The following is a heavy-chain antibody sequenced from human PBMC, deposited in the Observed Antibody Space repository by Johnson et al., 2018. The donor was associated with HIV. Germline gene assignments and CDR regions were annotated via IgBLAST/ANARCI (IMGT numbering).Heavy chain of an antibody. V-gene: IGHV3-30*04. CDR2: ISYDGSNK. CDR3: ARGLGSRSAFDI. D-gene: IGHD2-2*01. J-gene: IGHJ3*02. Sequence: QVQLVESGGSVVRPRGSLRLSCAASGFTFSSYAMHWVRQAPGTGLDWVAVISYDGSNKYYADSVKGRFTISRDNSKNTLYLQMNSLRAEDTAVYYCARGLGSRSAFDIWGQGTMVTVSS. CDR1: GFTFSSYA.